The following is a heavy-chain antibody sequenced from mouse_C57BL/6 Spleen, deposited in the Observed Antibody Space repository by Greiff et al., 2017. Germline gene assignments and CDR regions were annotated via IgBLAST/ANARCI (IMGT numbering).Heavy chain of an antibody. CDR3: ARDDGYFYAMDY. Sequence: VQLKESGPELVKPGASVKMSCKASGYTFTDYNMHWVKQSHGKSLEWIGYINPNNGGTSYNQKFKGKATLTVNKSSSTAYMELRSLTSEDSAVYYCARDDGYFYAMDYWGQGTSVTVSS. CDR1: GYTFTDYN. J-gene: IGHJ4*01. D-gene: IGHD2-3*01. CDR2: INPNNGGT. V-gene: IGHV1-22*01.